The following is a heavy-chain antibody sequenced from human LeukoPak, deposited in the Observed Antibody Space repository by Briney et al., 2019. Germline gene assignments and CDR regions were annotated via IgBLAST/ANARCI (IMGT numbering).Heavy chain of an antibody. CDR2: IKQDGGEK. J-gene: IGHJ6*03. V-gene: IGHV3-7*01. D-gene: IGHD4-17*01. CDR3: TRARFETTVTTLVRKKDYYYYNMDV. CDR1: GFTSISYW. Sequence: PGGSLRLSCEASGFTSISYWMSWVRQAPGKGLEWVANIKQDGGEKYYVDSVKGRFTISRDNAKNSLYLQMNSLRAEDTAVYYCTRARFETTVTTLVRKKDYYYYNMDVWGKGTTVTVSS.